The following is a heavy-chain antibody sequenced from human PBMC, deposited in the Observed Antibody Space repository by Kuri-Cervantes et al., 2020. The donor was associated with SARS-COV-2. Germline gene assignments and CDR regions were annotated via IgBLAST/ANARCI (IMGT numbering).Heavy chain of an antibody. J-gene: IGHJ6*02. CDR3: ARPWFGEFGMDV. CDR1: GFTLSYYD. D-gene: IGHD3-10*01. Sequence: GGSLRLSCAASGFTLSYYDVHWVRQPIGKGLEWVSGIGTAGDTYYSDSVKGRFTISRDNSKNTLYLQMNSLRAEDTAVYYCARPWFGEFGMDVWGQGTTVTVSS. CDR2: IGTAGDT. V-gene: IGHV3-13*04.